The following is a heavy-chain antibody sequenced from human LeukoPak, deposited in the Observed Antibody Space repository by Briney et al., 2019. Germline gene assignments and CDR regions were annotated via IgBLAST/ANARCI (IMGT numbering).Heavy chain of an antibody. CDR1: GFTFSSYG. V-gene: IGHV3-30*02. D-gene: IGHD6-13*01. Sequence: PGGSPRLSCAASGFTFSSYGMHWVRQAPGKGLEWVAFIRYDGSNKYYADSVKGRFTISRDNSKNTLYLQMNSLRAEDTAVYYCAKAAIAAAFYYFDYWGQGTLVTVSS. CDR2: IRYDGSNK. J-gene: IGHJ4*02. CDR3: AKAAIAAAFYYFDY.